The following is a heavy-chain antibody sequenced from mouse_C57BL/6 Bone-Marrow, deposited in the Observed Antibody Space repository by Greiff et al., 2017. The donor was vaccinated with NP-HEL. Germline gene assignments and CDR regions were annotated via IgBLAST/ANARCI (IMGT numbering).Heavy chain of an antibody. CDR1: GYAFSSSW. V-gene: IGHV1-82*01. D-gene: IGHD1-1*01. CDR3: ARTYGSSFAY. CDR2: IYPGDGDT. J-gene: IGHJ3*01. Sequence: QVQLQQSGPELVKPGASVKISCKASGYAFSSSWMNWVKQRPGKGLEWIGRIYPGDGDTNYNGKFKGKATLTADKSSSTAYMQLSSLTSEDSAVYFCARTYGSSFAYWGQGTLVTVSA.